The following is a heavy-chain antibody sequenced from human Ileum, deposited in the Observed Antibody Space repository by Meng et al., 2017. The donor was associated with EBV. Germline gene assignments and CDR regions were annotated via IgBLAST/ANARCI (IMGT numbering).Heavy chain of an antibody. D-gene: IGHD2-8*02. CDR1: GGSLSGAY. CDR3: ARRPTGIDY. J-gene: IGHJ4*02. V-gene: IGHV4-34*12. CDR2: IIHGGSP. Sequence: HQCGAGLSKPSETLSLTCAVNGGSLSGAYWNWIRQPPGKGLEWIGEIIHGGSPRYNPSLKSRVTISIDTSKNQLSLMLSSVTAADTAVYYCARRPTGIDYWGQGTLVTVSS.